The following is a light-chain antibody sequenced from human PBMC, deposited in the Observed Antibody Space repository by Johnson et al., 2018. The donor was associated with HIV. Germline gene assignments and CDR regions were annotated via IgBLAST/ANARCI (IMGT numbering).Light chain of an antibody. CDR2: DNN. CDR1: SSNIGNNS. J-gene: IGLJ1*01. CDR3: ATWDSSLSAPYV. V-gene: IGLV1-51*01. Sequence: QSVLTQPPSVSAAPGQKVTISCSGSSSNIGNNSVSWYQQLQGTAPKLLIYDNNKRPSGVPDRFSGSKSGTSATLGITGLQTGDEADYYCATWDSSLSAPYVFGTGTKVTVL.